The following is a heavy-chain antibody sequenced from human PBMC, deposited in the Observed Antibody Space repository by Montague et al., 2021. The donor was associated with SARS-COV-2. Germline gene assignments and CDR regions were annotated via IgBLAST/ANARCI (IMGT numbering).Heavy chain of an antibody. CDR1: GDSISRYY. CDR2: IYTGGYV. CDR3: ARAIWHLDV. V-gene: IGHV4-4*07. Sequence: SETLSLTRSLSGDSISRYYWSWIRQSDGKGLEWTGRIYTGGYVNXNPALQSRVSMSVDTSKSQVSLNVTSVTAADTAVYYCARAIWHLDVWGRGILVTVSS. J-gene: IGHJ2*01.